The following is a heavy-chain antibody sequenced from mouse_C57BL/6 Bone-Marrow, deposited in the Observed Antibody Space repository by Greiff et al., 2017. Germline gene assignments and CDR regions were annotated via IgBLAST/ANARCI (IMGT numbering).Heavy chain of an antibody. CDR3: TTGDYGYYFYCFDY. D-gene: IGHD2-3*01. V-gene: IGHV14-4*01. CDR2: IDPENGDT. J-gene: IGHJ2*01. CDR1: GFNIKDDC. Sequence: VQLKESGAELVRPGASVQMSCTASGFNIKDDCMPWVKQRPEQGLEWIGWIDPENGDTEYVSKFQGKATITADTSSNTAYLQLRSLTSEDTAVYYCTTGDYGYYFYCFDYWGQGTTLTVSS.